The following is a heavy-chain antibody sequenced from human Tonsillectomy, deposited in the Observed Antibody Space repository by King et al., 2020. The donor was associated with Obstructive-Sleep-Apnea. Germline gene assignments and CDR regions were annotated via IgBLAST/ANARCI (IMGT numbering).Heavy chain of an antibody. D-gene: IGHD3-22*01. V-gene: IGHV7-4-1*02. CDR3: ATLYYFDSSHYLASFDY. Sequence: VQLVQSGAELKKPGASVTISCRPSGYNFPTYSMNCVRQAPGQGLEWMGYINTNTGNTTYAQALTGRFVFSLDSPVSPAYLQVSSLKPEDTAAYYCATLYYFDSSHYLASFDYWGQGTLVTVSS. CDR2: INTNTGNT. CDR1: GYNFPTYS. J-gene: IGHJ4*02.